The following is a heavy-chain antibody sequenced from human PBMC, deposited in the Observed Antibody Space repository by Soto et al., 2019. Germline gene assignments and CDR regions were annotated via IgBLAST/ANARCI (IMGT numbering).Heavy chain of an antibody. CDR2: ISGSGGST. CDR1: GFTFSSYA. CDR3: AKDPFLDDSGGSCYYDY. Sequence: EVQLLESGGGLVQPGGSLRLSCAASGFTFSSYAMSWVRQAPGKGLEWVSAISGSGGSTYYADSVKGRFTIYRDNSKNTLYLQMNSLRAEETAVNYCAKDPFLDDSGGSCYYDYWGQGALVTVSS. V-gene: IGHV3-23*01. D-gene: IGHD2-15*01. J-gene: IGHJ4*02.